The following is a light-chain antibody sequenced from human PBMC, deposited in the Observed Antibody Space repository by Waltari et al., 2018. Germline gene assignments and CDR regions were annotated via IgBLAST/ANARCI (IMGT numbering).Light chain of an antibody. CDR3: SSYTSSTRV. V-gene: IGLV2-14*01. CDR1: SSDVGGYNY. J-gene: IGLJ3*02. Sequence: QSALTQPASVSGSPGQSITISCTGTSSDVGGYNYVSWYQQHPGKAPKLMIYDVMNRPSGVSNRFSGSKSGNTASLTISGLQAEDEADYYCSSYTSSTRVFGGGTKLTVL. CDR2: DVM.